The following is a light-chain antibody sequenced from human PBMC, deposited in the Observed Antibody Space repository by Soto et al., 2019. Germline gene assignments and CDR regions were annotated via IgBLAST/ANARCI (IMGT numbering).Light chain of an antibody. V-gene: IGLV1-51*01. CDR2: DNS. Sequence: QSVLTQPPSVSAAPGQKVTISCSGGSSNIGRNYVSWYQQLPGTAPKLLIYDNSKRPSGIPDRVSGSKSGTSATLDITGLQTGDEADYYCGSWDVSLTNGRVFGGGTKLTVL. CDR3: GSWDVSLTNGRV. CDR1: SSNIGRNY. J-gene: IGLJ2*01.